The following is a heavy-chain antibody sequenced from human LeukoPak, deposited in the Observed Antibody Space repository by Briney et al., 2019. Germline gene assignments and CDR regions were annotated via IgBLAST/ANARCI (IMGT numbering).Heavy chain of an antibody. J-gene: IGHJ6*03. Sequence: ASVKVSCKASGYTFTSYAMNWVRQAPGQGLEWMGWINTNTGNPTYAQGFTGRFVFSLDTSVSTAYLQISSLKAEDTAVYYCARVYSRPVGYYYYYTDVWGKGTTVTVSS. V-gene: IGHV7-4-1*02. CDR3: ARVYSRPVGYYYYYTDV. D-gene: IGHD6-13*01. CDR2: INTNTGNP. CDR1: GYTFTSYA.